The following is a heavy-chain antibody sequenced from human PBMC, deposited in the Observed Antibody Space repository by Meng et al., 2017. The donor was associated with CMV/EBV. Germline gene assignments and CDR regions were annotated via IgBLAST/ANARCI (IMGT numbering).Heavy chain of an antibody. D-gene: IGHD3-3*01. CDR2: IYYSGST. V-gene: IGHV4-30-4*08. Sequence: QTPAPVCVKPSQTLSLPFTVSGGSIGSGDYYWSWIRQPPGKGLEWIGYIYYSGSTYYNPSLKSRVTISVDTSKNQFSLKLSSVTAADTAVYYCARDNRRGGVDYWGQGTLVTVSS. CDR1: GGSIGSGDYY. CDR3: ARDNRRGGVDY. J-gene: IGHJ4*02.